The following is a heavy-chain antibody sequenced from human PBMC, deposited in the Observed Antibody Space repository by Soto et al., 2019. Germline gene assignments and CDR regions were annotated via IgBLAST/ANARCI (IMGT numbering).Heavy chain of an antibody. CDR1: VFSLSTRDVG. CDR3: ADCRWGVASF. J-gene: IGHJ4*02. CDR2: VYWDDSK. D-gene: IGHD5-12*01. Sequence: QITLNESGPTLLKPTQTLTLTCTFPVFSLSTRDVGVGWFRQPPGGALEWLGFVYWDDSKPYSPSPESSHTITKDTSQYQVVLRMTKLDPVDTATLYCADCRWGVASFWGQGTLVTVSS. V-gene: IGHV2-5*02.